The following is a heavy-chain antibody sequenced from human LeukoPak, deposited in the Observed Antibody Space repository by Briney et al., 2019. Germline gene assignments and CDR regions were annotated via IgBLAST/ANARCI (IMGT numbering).Heavy chain of an antibody. D-gene: IGHD3-22*01. V-gene: IGHV4-31*03. Sequence: SETLSLTCTVSGGSISSGAYYWSWIRQHPGKGLEWIGYIYYSGSTYYNPPLKSRVTISVDTSKNQFSLKLTSVTAADTAVYYCARDLDSSGFDLWGRGTLVTVSS. CDR1: GGSISSGAYY. J-gene: IGHJ2*01. CDR3: ARDLDSSGFDL. CDR2: IYYSGST.